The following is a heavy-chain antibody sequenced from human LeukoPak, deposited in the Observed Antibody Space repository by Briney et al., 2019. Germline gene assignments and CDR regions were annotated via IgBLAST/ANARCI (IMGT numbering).Heavy chain of an antibody. Sequence: PSETLSFTCTVSGGSISSGGYYWRWIRQPPGKGLGWIGYIYHSGSTYYNPSLKSRVTISVDTSKNQFSLKLSSVTAADTAVYYCAREGIGVDYWGQGTLVTVSS. V-gene: IGHV4-61*08. CDR1: GGSISSGGYY. CDR2: IYHSGST. J-gene: IGHJ4*02. CDR3: AREGIGVDY.